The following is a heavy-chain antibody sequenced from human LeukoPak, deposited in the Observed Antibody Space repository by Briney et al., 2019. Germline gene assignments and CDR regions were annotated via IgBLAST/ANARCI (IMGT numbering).Heavy chain of an antibody. CDR2: IKSKTDGGTT. CDR3: TTGTQDY. D-gene: IGHD3-10*01. CDR1: GFAFNSYA. Sequence: GGSLRLSCAASGFAFNSYAMHWVRQAPGKGLEWVGRIKSKTDGGTTDYAAPVKGRFTISRDDSKNTLYLQMNSLKTEDTAVYYCTTGTQDYWGQGTLVTVSS. J-gene: IGHJ4*02. V-gene: IGHV3-15*01.